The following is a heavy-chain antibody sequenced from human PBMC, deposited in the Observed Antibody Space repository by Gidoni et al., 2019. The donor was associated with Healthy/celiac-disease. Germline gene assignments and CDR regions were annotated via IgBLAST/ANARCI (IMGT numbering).Heavy chain of an antibody. Sequence: EVPRLEAGGGLVQTGGSLRLYCAASGLTFRSYALSWVRQAPGKGLAWFSAISARGGSTYYADSVKCRFTISRDNSKNTLYLQMNSLRAEDTAVYYCANGGWGTEKYYYYGMDVWGQGTTVTVSS. J-gene: IGHJ6*02. CDR2: ISARGGST. D-gene: IGHD1-1*01. CDR3: ANGGWGTEKYYYYGMDV. CDR1: GLTFRSYA. V-gene: IGHV3-23*01.